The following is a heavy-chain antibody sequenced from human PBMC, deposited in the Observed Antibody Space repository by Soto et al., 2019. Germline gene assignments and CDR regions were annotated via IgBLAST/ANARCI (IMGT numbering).Heavy chain of an antibody. V-gene: IGHV1-69*13. CDR3: ARVATIFGVVTSYYSEY. CDR2: IIPIFGTA. D-gene: IGHD3-3*01. J-gene: IGHJ4*02. CDR1: GGTFSSYA. Sequence: ASVKVSCKASGGTFSSYAISWVRQAPGQGLEWMGGIIPIFGTANYAQKFQGRVTITADESTSTAYMELSSLRSEDTAVYYCARVATIFGVVTSYYSEYWGQGSLVTVAS.